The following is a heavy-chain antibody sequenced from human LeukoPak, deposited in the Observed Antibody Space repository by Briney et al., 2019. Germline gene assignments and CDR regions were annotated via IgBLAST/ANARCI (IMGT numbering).Heavy chain of an antibody. D-gene: IGHD5-18*01. CDR3: ARRGYWRWFDP. Sequence: SETLSLTCAVYGGSFSGYYWSWVRQPPGKGLEWIGEINHSGSTNYNPSLKSRVTISVDTSKNQFSLKLSSVTAADTAVYYCARRGYWRWFDPWGQGTLVTVSS. CDR1: GGSFSGYY. CDR2: INHSGST. J-gene: IGHJ5*02. V-gene: IGHV4-34*01.